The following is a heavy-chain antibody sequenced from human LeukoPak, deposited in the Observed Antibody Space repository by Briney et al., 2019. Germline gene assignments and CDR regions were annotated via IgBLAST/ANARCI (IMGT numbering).Heavy chain of an antibody. CDR2: ISYDGSNK. Sequence: GGSLRLSCAASGFTFSSYAMHWVRQAPGKGLEWVAVISYDGSNKYYADSVKGRFTISRDNSKNTLYLQMNSLRAEDTAVYYCAKVGTTYYYDSSGYQPNDAFDIWGQGTMVTVSS. V-gene: IGHV3-30-3*01. CDR1: GFTFSSYA. J-gene: IGHJ3*02. D-gene: IGHD3-22*01. CDR3: AKVGTTYYYDSSGYQPNDAFDI.